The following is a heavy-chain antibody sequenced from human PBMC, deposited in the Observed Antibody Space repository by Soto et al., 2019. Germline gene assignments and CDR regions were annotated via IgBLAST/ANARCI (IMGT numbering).Heavy chain of an antibody. CDR3: AKDPSSGSYWDH. V-gene: IGHV3-23*01. J-gene: IGHJ4*02. Sequence: EVQLLESGGGLVKPGGSLRVSCVASGFTFSIYAMSWVRQAPGKGLEWVSSISGSGGSTYYADSVKGRFTISRDNSKNTLYLEMNSLRVEDTAVYYCAKDPSSGSYWDHWGQGTLVTVSS. D-gene: IGHD1-26*01. CDR1: GFTFSIYA. CDR2: ISGSGGST.